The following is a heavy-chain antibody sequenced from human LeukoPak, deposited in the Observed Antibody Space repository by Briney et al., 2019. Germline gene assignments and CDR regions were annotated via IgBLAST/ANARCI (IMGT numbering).Heavy chain of an antibody. D-gene: IGHD2-2*01. CDR3: AKDRYCSSSKCPIDH. CDR1: VFNFAEYA. CDR2: ISWNSGNV. J-gene: IGHJ4*02. Sequence: PGGSLRLSCAGSVFNFAEYAMHWVRQAPGQGLEWVSGISWNSGNVVYADSVRGRFTISRDNAKNSLYLQMNSLRPEDTALYFCAKDRYCSSSKCPIDHWGQGTLVTVSS. V-gene: IGHV3-9*01.